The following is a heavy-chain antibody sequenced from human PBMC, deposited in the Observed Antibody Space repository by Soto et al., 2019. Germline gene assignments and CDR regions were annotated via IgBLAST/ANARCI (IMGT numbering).Heavy chain of an antibody. D-gene: IGHD4-17*01. CDR3: ARDLDTVPDAFDI. Sequence: PGGSLRLSCAASGFTFSSYSMNWVRQAPGKGLEYVSSISSNGGSTYYANSVKGRFTISRDNSKNTLYLQMGSLRAEDMAVYYCARDLDTVPDAFDIWGQGTMVTVSS. CDR2: ISSNGGST. V-gene: IGHV3-64*01. J-gene: IGHJ3*02. CDR1: GFTFSSYS.